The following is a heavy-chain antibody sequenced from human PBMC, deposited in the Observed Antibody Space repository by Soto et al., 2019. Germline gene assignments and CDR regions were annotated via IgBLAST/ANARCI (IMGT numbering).Heavy chain of an antibody. CDR1: GYSFIGYY. V-gene: IGHV1-2*02. Sequence: QVQLVQSGAEVKKPGASVKVSCKASGYSFIGYYIHWVRQAPGQGLEWMGWMTPNSGGTDYAQKFQGRVTMTRDTSISTAYMELNSLRSDDTAAYYCARASKIVEEYDFWCQGNQVNVSS. CDR2: MTPNSGGT. D-gene: IGHD3-22*01. J-gene: IGHJ4*02. CDR3: ARASKIVEEYDF.